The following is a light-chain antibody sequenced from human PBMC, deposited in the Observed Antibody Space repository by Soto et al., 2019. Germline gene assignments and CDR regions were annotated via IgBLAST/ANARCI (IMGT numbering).Light chain of an antibody. Sequence: QSVLTQPASVSGSPGQSIAISCTGTRSDVGAYNYVSWYQQHPGKAPKLMISEVTNRPSGVSDRFSGSKSGNTASLTISGLKAEDEADYYCSSFTRRLTFVFGTGTKSPX. CDR1: RSDVGAYNY. V-gene: IGLV2-14*01. CDR3: SSFTRRLTFV. CDR2: EVT. J-gene: IGLJ1*01.